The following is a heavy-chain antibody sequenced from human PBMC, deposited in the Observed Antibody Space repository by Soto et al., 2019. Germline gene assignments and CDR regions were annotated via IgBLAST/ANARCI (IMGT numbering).Heavy chain of an antibody. CDR2: IYYSGST. J-gene: IGHJ3*02. CDR1: GGSISSYY. Sequence: SETLSLTCTVSGGSISSYYWSWIRQPPGKGLEWIGYIYYSGSTNYNPSLKSRVTISVDTSKNQFSLKLSSVTAADTAVYYCARAYYDFWSGYYNDAFDIWGQGTMVTVSS. D-gene: IGHD3-3*01. V-gene: IGHV4-59*01. CDR3: ARAYYDFWSGYYNDAFDI.